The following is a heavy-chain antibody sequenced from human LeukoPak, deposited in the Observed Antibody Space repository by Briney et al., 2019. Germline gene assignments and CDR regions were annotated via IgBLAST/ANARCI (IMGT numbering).Heavy chain of an antibody. V-gene: IGHV3-9*01. D-gene: IGHD5-24*01. CDR2: ISWNSGSI. CDR1: GFTFDDYA. Sequence: GGSLRLSCAASGFTFDDYAMHWVRQAPGKGLEWVSGISWNSGSIGYADSVKGRFTISRDNAKNSLYLQMNSLRAEDTALYYCAKDKRGSRAFDIWGQGTMVTVSS. J-gene: IGHJ3*02. CDR3: AKDKRGSRAFDI.